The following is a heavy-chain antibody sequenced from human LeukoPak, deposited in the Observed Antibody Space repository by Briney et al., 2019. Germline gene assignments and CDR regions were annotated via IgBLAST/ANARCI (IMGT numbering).Heavy chain of an antibody. CDR3: ARAPGFFDL. Sequence: GGSLRLSCAASGFTFSTYAMSWVRQAPGKGQEWVSAITGSGGNTYYADYVKGRFTISRDNFKNTLYLQMNSLRAEDTAVYYCARAPGFFDLWGRGTQVTVSS. J-gene: IGHJ2*01. CDR1: GFTFSTYA. V-gene: IGHV3-23*01. CDR2: ITGSGGNT.